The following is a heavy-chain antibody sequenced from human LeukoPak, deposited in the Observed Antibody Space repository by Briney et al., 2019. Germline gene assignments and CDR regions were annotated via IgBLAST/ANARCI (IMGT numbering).Heavy chain of an antibody. V-gene: IGHV1-69*04. CDR1: GGTFSSYA. Sequence: ASAKITCKASGGTFSSYAISWVRQAPGQWLEWMGRIIPILGIANYAQKFQGRVTITADKSTSTAYMELSSLRSEDTAVYYCASLDHYYYYMDVWGKGTTVTVSS. CDR2: IIPILGIA. J-gene: IGHJ6*03. CDR3: ASLDHYYYYMDV.